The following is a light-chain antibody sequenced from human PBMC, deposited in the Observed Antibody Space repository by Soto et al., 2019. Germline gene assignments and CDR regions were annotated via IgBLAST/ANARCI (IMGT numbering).Light chain of an antibody. V-gene: IGLV2-14*01. CDR1: SSDVGGYNY. J-gene: IGLJ3*02. CDR3: ISSTSGGTLV. CDR2: EVA. Sequence: QSALTQPASVSGSPGQSITISCTGTSSDVGGYNYVSWYQQHPGKAPKLIIYEVANRPPGVSSRFSGSKSGNTASLTISGLQAEDEADYYCISSTSGGTLVFGGGTKLTVL.